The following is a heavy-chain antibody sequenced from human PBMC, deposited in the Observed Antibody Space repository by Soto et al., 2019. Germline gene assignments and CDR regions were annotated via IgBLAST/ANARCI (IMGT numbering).Heavy chain of an antibody. V-gene: IGHV1-18*01. J-gene: IGHJ6*02. CDR1: GYTFIRYG. D-gene: IGHD3-16*01. Sequence: QVRLVQPAAEVKKPGASVKVSCKTSGYTFIRYGITWVRQAPGQGLEWMGWISPYNDYTNYAQKFQGRVSMTADTSTKTVYLELRPLPSDDTAVYYCARGGYYDDVWGKLTSYGLDVWGQGTTVSVSS. CDR2: ISPYNDYT. CDR3: ARGGYYDDVWGKLTSYGLDV.